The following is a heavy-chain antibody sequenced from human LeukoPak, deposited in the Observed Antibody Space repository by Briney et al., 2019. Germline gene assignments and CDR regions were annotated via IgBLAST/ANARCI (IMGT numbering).Heavy chain of an antibody. D-gene: IGHD3-22*01. CDR1: GFTFNNYN. CDR2: ISRGSNYI. J-gene: IGHJ5*02. CDR3: IRFDRSDYNWFDP. V-gene: IGHV3-21*04. Sequence: GGSLRLSCAASGFTFNNYNMNWVRQAPGKGLEWVSSISRGSNYIYYADSVKGRFTISRDSAKNSLYLQMNSLKTEDTAIYYCIRFDRSDYNWFDPWGQGTLVTVPS.